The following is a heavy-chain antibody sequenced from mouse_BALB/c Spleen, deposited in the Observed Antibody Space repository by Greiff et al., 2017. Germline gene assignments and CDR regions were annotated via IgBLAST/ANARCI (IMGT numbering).Heavy chain of an antibody. CDR1: GYTFTNYW. Sequence: QVQLLQSGADLVRPGTSVKISCKASGYTFTNYWLGWVHQTPGHGLEWIGDIYAGGGYTNYNEKFKGIATLTADTSSSTAYMQLSSLTSEDSAVYFCARISPYYYGSSYRFDYWGQGTTLTVSS. V-gene: IGHV1-63*02. D-gene: IGHD1-1*01. CDR2: IYAGGGYT. CDR3: ARISPYYYGSSYRFDY. J-gene: IGHJ2*01.